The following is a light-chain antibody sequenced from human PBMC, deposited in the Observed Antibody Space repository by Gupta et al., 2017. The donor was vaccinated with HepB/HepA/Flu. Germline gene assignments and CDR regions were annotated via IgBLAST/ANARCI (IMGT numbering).Light chain of an antibody. Sequence: QAVGTQETSLTVSPGGTVTLTCGSSSGAVTSGHHPYWFQQRPGQAPKTLISDASNKPAWTPAPFSGSLLGDKAALTLSGAQPEDEAEYFCLLSYSGAYVFGPGTKVTVL. CDR1: SGAVTSGHH. J-gene: IGLJ1*01. CDR2: DAS. V-gene: IGLV7-46*01. CDR3: LLSYSGAYV.